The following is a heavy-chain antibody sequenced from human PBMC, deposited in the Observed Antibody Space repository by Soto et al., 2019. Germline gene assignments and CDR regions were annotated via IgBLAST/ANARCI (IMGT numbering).Heavy chain of an antibody. D-gene: IGHD4-17*01. CDR1: GGSISSYY. CDR3: ARGDYGDYNFDY. J-gene: IGHJ4*02. Sequence: SETLSITCTVSGGSISSYYWSWIRQPPGKGLEWIGYIYYSGSTNYNPSLKSRVTISVDTSKNQFSLKLSSVTAADTAVYYCARGDYGDYNFDYWGQGTLVTVSS. CDR2: IYYSGST. V-gene: IGHV4-59*01.